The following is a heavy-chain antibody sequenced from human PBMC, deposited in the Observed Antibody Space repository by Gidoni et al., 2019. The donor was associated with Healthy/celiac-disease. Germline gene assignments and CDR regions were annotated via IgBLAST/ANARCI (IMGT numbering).Heavy chain of an antibody. J-gene: IGHJ4*02. D-gene: IGHD3-3*01. CDR3: ARHARKITIFGVVILAAGY. V-gene: IGHV5-51*01. CDR2: IYPGDSDT. Sequence: QLVQSGAEVKKPGESLKISCKGSGYSFTSYWIGWVRQMPGKGLEWMGIIYPGDSDTRYSPSFQGQVTISADKSISTAYLQWSSLKASDTAMYYCARHARKITIFGVVILAAGYWGQGTLVTVSS. CDR1: GYSFTSYW.